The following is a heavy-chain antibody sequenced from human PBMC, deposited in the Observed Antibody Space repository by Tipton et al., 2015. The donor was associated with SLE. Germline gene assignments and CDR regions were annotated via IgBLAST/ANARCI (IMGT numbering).Heavy chain of an antibody. D-gene: IGHD6-6*01. CDR3: ARSPLKPNYSSSPKGAFDN. J-gene: IGHJ3*02. V-gene: IGHV4-61*02. CDR1: GGSLSSGSYY. CDR2: IYTSGST. Sequence: TLSLTCTVSGGSLSSGSYYWSWIRQPAGKGLEWFGRIYTSGSTNYNPSLKSRVNMSVDTSKNQFSLKLSSVTAADTAVYYCARSPLKPNYSSSPKGAFDNWGQGTMVTVSS.